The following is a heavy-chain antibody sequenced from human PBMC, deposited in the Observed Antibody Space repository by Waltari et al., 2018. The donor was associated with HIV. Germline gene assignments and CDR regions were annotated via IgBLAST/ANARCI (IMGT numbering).Heavy chain of an antibody. D-gene: IGHD1-26*01. J-gene: IGHJ4*02. CDR3: ARSLVGATYYFDY. CDR2: ISGEGDNT. Sequence: EVQLLESGGGLVQPGGSLRLSCTASGFTFSHFAMNWVRQAPGKGLEWVSSISGEGDNTHYADSVKGRFTISRDKSNNTVHLQMNSLRAEDTAVYYCARSLVGATYYFDYWGQGTLVTVSS. CDR1: GFTFSHFA. V-gene: IGHV3-23*01.